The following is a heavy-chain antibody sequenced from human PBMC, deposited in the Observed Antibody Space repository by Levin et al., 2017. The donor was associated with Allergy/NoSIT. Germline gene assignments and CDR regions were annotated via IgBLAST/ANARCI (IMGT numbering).Heavy chain of an antibody. D-gene: IGHD3-22*01. J-gene: IGHJ4*02. CDR3: ARDGDSRGFDFDQ. V-gene: IGHV3-21*01. Sequence: PGESLKISCAASGFTFSNYSMNWVRQAPEKGLEWVSSISSRSSYIYYADSVKGRFTVSRDNAKNSLFLQMNSLRAEDTAMYYCARDGDSRGFDFDQWGQGTLVTVSS. CDR1: GFTFSNYS. CDR2: ISSRSSYI.